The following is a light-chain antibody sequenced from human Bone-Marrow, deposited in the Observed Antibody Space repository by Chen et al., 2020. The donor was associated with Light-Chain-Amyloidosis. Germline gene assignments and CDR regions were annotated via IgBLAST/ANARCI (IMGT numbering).Light chain of an antibody. V-gene: IGLV3-21*02. CDR2: DDS. CDR3: QVWDRSSDRPV. Sequence: SYVLTQPSSVSVAPGQPATIACGGNNIGSTNVHWYQQTPGQAPLLVVYDDSDRPSGIPERLSGSNSGNTATLTISRDEAGDEADYYCQVWDRSSDRPVFGGGTKLTVL. J-gene: IGLJ3*02. CDR1: NIGSTN.